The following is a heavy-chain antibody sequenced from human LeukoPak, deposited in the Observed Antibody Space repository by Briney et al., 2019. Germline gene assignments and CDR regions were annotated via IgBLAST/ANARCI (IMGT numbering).Heavy chain of an antibody. CDR3: AREFDYGGHFDY. D-gene: IGHD4-23*01. V-gene: IGHV3-30*03. CDR2: ISYDGSNK. CDR1: GFTFSSYG. J-gene: IGHJ4*02. Sequence: PGGSLRLSCAASGFTFSSYGMHWVRQAPGKGLEWVAVISYDGSNKYYADSVKGRFTISRDNSKNTLYLQMNSLRAEDTAVYYCAREFDYGGHFDYWGQGTLVTVSS.